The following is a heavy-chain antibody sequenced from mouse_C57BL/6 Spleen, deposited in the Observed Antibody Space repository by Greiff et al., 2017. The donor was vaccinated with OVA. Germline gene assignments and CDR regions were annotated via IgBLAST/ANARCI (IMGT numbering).Heavy chain of an antibody. D-gene: IGHD2-4*01. J-gene: IGHJ3*01. V-gene: IGHV5-16*01. CDR3: ARGTIYYDYEGAWFAY. Sequence: EVMLVESEGGLVQPGSSMKLSCTASGFTFSDYYMAWVRQVPEKGLEWVANINYDGSSTYYLDSLKSRFIISRDNAKNILYLQMSSLKSEDTATYYCARGTIYYDYEGAWFAYWGQGTLVTVSA. CDR2: INYDGSST. CDR1: GFTFSDYY.